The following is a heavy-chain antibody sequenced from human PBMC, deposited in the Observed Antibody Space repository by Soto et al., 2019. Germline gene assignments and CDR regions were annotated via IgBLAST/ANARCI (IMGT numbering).Heavy chain of an antibody. J-gene: IGHJ5*02. CDR2: TSNGGNT. Sequence: EVQLLESGGGLVQRGGSLRLSCEASGFPFSTYAMTWVRQVPGKGLEWVSTTSNGGNTEFAESVRGRFTGFRDNSKNSIYLKMSSLRAEESAIYSGASDFRPGLIVPTTSGFDPWGKGTPVTVSS. CDR1: GFPFSTYA. V-gene: IGHV3-23*01. D-gene: IGHD3-3*01. CDR3: ASDFRPGLIVPTTSGFDP.